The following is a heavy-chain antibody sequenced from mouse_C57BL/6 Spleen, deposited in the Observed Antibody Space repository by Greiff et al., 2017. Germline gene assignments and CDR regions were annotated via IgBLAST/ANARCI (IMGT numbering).Heavy chain of an antibody. Sequence: EVQLQQSGPELVKPGASVKISCKASGYTFTDYYMNWVKQSHGKSLEWIGDINPNNGGTSYNQKFKGKATLTVDKSSSTAYMELRSLTSEDSAVYYCAIHYGSSPWWYFDVWGTGTTVTVSS. CDR2: INPNNGGT. J-gene: IGHJ1*03. D-gene: IGHD1-1*01. CDR3: AIHYGSSPWWYFDV. CDR1: GYTFTDYY. V-gene: IGHV1-26*01.